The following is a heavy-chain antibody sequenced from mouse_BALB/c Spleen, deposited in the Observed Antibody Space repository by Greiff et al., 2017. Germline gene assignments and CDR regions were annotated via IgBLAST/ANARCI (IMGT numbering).Heavy chain of an antibody. CDR3: AREEVYYGSSSFAY. Sequence: EVQLVESGPGLVKPSQSLSLTCSVTGYSITSGYYWNWIRQFPGNKLEWMGYISYDGSNNYNPSLKNRISITRDTSKNQFFLKLNSVTTEDTATYYCAREEVYYGSSSFAYWGQGTLVTVSA. D-gene: IGHD1-1*01. CDR2: ISYDGSN. J-gene: IGHJ3*01. V-gene: IGHV3-6*02. CDR1: GYSITSGYY.